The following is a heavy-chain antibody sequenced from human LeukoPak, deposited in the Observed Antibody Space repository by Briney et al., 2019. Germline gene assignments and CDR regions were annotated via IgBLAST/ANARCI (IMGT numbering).Heavy chain of an antibody. V-gene: IGHV1-2*04. J-gene: IGHJ4*02. D-gene: IGHD6-19*01. CDR2: INPNSGGT. Sequence: ASVKVSCKASGYTFTGYYMHWVRQAPGQGLEWMGWINPNSGGTNYAQKFQGWVTMTRDTSISTAYTELSRLRSDDTAVYYCARLRGAVAGHRYFDYWGQGTLITVSS. CDR3: ARLRGAVAGHRYFDY. CDR1: GYTFTGYY.